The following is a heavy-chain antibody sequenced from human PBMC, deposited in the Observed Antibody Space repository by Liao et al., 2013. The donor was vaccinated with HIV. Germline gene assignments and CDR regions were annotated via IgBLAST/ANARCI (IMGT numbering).Heavy chain of an antibody. CDR1: GGSINSGNYY. J-gene: IGHJ3*02. CDR3: ARAFYDYPTSGAFHI. D-gene: IGHD3-16*01. CDR2: LYYTGST. V-gene: IGHV4-30-4*08. Sequence: QVQLQESGPGLVKPSQTLSLTCTVSGGSINSGNYYWSWIRQPPGKGLEWIGYLYYTGSTYYNPSLKSRVTISVDTSENQFSLKLRSVTAADTAVYYCARAFYDYPTSGAFHIWGQGTMVTVSS.